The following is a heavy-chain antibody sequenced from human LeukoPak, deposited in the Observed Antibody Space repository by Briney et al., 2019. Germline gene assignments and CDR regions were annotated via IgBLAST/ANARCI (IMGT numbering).Heavy chain of an antibody. V-gene: IGHV4-38-2*02. CDR1: GYSISSGYY. J-gene: IGHJ4*02. D-gene: IGHD3-10*01. CDR2: IYQSGST. CDR3: ARDVSITLIRGVTFDY. Sequence: SETLSLTCSVSGYSISSGYYWGWIRQPPGKGLEWIGSIYQSGSTYYNPSLTSRVTISLDTSKNQFSLKLSSVTAADTAVYYCARDVSITLIRGVTFDYWGQGALVTVSS.